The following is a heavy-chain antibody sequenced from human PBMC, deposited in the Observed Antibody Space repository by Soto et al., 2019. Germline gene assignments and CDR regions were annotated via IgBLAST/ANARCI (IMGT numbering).Heavy chain of an antibody. Sequence: QVQLVQSGAEVKKPGASVKVSCKASGYTFTSYGISWVRQAPGQGLEWMGWISAYNGNTNYAQKLQGRVTMTTDTSTSTAYMELRSLRSDDTAVYYCARARDFWSGQNLSYYYYYMDVWGKGTTVTVSS. CDR1: GYTFTSYG. V-gene: IGHV1-18*01. CDR3: ARARDFWSGQNLSYYYYYMDV. D-gene: IGHD3-3*01. J-gene: IGHJ6*03. CDR2: ISAYNGNT.